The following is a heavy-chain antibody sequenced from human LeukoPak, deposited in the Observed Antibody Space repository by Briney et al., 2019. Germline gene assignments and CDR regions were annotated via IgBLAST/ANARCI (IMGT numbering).Heavy chain of an antibody. CDR1: RFTFSTYA. CDR3: AREGTQWLVRWSFDY. D-gene: IGHD6-19*01. J-gene: IGHJ4*02. CDR2: ISYDGSNK. V-gene: IGHV3-30-3*01. Sequence: PGRSLRLSCAASRFTFSTYAMLWVRQAPGKGLEWVAVISYDGSNKYYADSVKGRFTISRDNSRNTLYLQVNSLRADDTAVYYCAREGTQWLVRWSFDYWGQGTLVTVSS.